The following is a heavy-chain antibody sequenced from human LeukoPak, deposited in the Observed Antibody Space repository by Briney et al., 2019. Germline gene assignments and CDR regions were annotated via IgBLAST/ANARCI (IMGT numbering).Heavy chain of an antibody. CDR1: GFTFSSFW. J-gene: IGHJ4*02. CDR2: IDYDGTTT. D-gene: IGHD3-16*01. CDR3: VRSRWGDFDH. V-gene: IGHV3-74*01. Sequence: GGSLRLSCAASGFTFSSFWMHWVRQAPGKGLVWVSRIDYDGTTTAYADSVKGRFTISRDNAKNTLFLQLNSLRVEDTAVYFCVRSRWGDFDHWGQGNLVTVSS.